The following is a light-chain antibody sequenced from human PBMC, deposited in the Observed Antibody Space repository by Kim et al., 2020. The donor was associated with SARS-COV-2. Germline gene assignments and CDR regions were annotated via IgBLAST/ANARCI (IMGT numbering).Light chain of an antibody. CDR3: NSYTSSNTYV. CDR2: DVN. Sequence: QSALTQPASVSGSPGQSITISCTGTNSDVGRYNYVSWYQQHPGKVPKLMIFDVNNRPSGVSDRFSGSKSGNTASLTISGLQAEDDADYYCNSYTSSNTYVFGTGTKVTVL. CDR1: NSDVGRYNY. J-gene: IGLJ1*01. V-gene: IGLV2-14*03.